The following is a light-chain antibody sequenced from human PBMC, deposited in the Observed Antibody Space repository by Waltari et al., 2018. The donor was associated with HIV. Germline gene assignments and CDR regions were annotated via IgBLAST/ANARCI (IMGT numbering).Light chain of an antibody. CDR3: QQYSNRPPWT. CDR2: GAS. V-gene: IGKV3-15*01. J-gene: IGKJ1*01. CDR1: HSVGIN. Sequence: MVVTQSPATVSVSLGDRATPSCRASHSVGINLAWYPQKPGQAPRLLIYGASTRATDIPGRFSGSGSGTDFTLTISSLQSEDSAVYFCQQYSNRPPWTFGQGTKVEI.